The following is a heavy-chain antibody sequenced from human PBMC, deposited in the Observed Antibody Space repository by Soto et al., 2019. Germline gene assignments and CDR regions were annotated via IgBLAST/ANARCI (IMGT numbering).Heavy chain of an antibody. D-gene: IGHD5-12*01. J-gene: IGHJ4*02. CDR3: TTEEYSGSDYYAY. CDR2: IKSKTDGGTT. Sequence: GGSLRLSCAASGFTFSNAWMNWVRQAPGKGLEWVGRIKSKTDGGTTDYAAPVKGRFTISRDDSKNTLYLQMNSLKTEDTAVYYCTTEEYSGSDYYAYCGQGTLATSPQ. V-gene: IGHV3-15*07. CDR1: GFTFSNAW.